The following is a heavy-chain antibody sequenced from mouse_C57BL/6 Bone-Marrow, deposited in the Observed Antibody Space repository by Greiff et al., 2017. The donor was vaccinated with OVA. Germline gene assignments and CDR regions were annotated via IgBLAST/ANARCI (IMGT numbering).Heavy chain of an antibody. CDR2: IYPGSGNT. V-gene: IGHV1-76*01. D-gene: IGHD2-4*01. Sequence: QVQLQQSGAELVRPGASVKLSCKASGYTFTDYYINWVKQRPGQGLEWIARIYPGSGNTYYNEKFKGKATLTAEKSSSTAYMQLSSLTSEDSAVYFCAVYYDYDGWYFDVWGTGTTVTVSS. CDR3: AVYYDYDGWYFDV. J-gene: IGHJ1*03. CDR1: GYTFTDYY.